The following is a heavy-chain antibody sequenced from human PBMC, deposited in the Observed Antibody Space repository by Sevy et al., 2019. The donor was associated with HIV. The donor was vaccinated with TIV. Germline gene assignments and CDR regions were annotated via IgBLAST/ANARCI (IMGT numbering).Heavy chain of an antibody. J-gene: IGHJ4*01. V-gene: IGHV3-30*04. CDR2: ISFDGRNE. CDR1: GFTFGNHA. CDR3: ARDRCTDGVCFRSGYFDY. D-gene: IGHD2-8*01. Sequence: GGSLRLSCAASGFTFGNHAIHWVRQAPGKVLEWVAIISFDGRNEHYADSVKGRFTISRDNSKNTVYLQMTRLRTEDTAVYYCARDRCTDGVCFRSGYFDYWGQGTLVTVSS.